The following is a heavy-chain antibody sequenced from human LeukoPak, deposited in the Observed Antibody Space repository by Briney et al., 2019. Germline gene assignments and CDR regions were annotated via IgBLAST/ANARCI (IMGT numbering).Heavy chain of an antibody. Sequence: GGSLRLSCAASGFTFSSYSMNWVRQAPGKGLEWVSAISGDGVNTYYADSVKGRFTISRDNSKNTLYLQMNSLRADDTAVYYCAKAIVVVPAAIDYWGQGTLVTVSS. J-gene: IGHJ4*02. V-gene: IGHV3-23*01. CDR2: ISGDGVNT. CDR1: GFTFSSYS. CDR3: AKAIVVVPAAIDY. D-gene: IGHD2-2*01.